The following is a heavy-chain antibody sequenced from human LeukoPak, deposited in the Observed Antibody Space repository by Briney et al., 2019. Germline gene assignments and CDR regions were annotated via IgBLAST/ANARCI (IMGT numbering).Heavy chain of an antibody. D-gene: IGHD5-18*01. CDR2: ISSSSSYI. J-gene: IGHJ3*02. V-gene: IGHV3-21*01. Sequence: PGGPLRLSRKASGCTLRSYSMNWVRQAPGKGLEWVSSISSSSSYIYYADSVKGRFTISRDNAKNSLYLQMNSLRAEDTAVYYCARRCYSDDAFDIWGQGTMVTVSS. CDR1: GCTLRSYS. CDR3: ARRCYSDDAFDI.